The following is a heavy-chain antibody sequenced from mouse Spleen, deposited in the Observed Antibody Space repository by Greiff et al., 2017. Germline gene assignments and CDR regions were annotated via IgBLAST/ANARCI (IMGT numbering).Heavy chain of an antibody. V-gene: IGHV5-9-3*01. Sequence: VQLKESGGGLVKLGGSLKLSCAASGFTFSSYAMSWVRQTPEKRLEWVATISSGGGNTYYPDSVKGRFTISRDNAKNTLYLQMSSLKSEDTAMYYCARGVHYYGYYFDYWGQGTTLTVSS. CDR3: ARGVHYYGYYFDY. CDR2: ISSGGGNT. D-gene: IGHD1-2*01. CDR1: GFTFSSYA. J-gene: IGHJ2*01.